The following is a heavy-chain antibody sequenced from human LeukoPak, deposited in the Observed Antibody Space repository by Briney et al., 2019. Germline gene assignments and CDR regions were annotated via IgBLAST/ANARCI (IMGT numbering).Heavy chain of an antibody. CDR2: IKGDESAR. D-gene: IGHD1-26*01. CDR1: GFTFSTYW. J-gene: IGHJ4*02. V-gene: IGHV3-7*01. CDR3: ARDVGGSLDY. Sequence: PAGSLRLSCAASGFTFSTYWVAWVRQAPGKGLEWVANIKGDESARHQADSVKGRFTISRDNAQNSVYLQMSSLRGEDTAVYYCARDVGGSLDYWGQGTLVTVSS.